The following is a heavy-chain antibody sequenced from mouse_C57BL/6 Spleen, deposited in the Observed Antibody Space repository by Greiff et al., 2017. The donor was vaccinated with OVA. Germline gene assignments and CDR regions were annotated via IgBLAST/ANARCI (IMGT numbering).Heavy chain of an antibody. CDR3: ERVDDYVWYFDV. CDR1: GFTFSSYA. J-gene: IGHJ1*03. CDR2: ISDGGSYT. Sequence: EVKVVESGGGLVKPGGSLKLSCAASGFTFSSYAMSWVRQTPEKRLEWVATISDGGSYTYYPDNVKGRFTISRDNAKNNLYLQMSHLKSEDTAMYYCERVDDYVWYFDVWGTGTTVTVSS. V-gene: IGHV5-4*03. D-gene: IGHD2-4*01.